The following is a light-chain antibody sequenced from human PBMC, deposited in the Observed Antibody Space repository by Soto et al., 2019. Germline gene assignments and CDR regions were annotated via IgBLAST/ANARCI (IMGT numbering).Light chain of an antibody. CDR2: EVS. V-gene: IGLV2-14*02. CDR3: SSLTTRFTYV. Sequence: QSALTQPASVSGSPGQSITISCTGTSSDVGSYNLVSWYQQHPGKAPKLLLSEVSNRPSGVSDRFFGSKSGNTASLTISGLQAEDEADYYCSSLTTRFTYVFGTGTKLTVL. J-gene: IGLJ1*01. CDR1: SSDVGSYNL.